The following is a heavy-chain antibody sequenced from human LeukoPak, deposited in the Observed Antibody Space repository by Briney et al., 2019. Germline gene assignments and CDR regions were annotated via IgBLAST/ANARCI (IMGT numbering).Heavy chain of an antibody. D-gene: IGHD5-18*01. CDR1: GFIVSTNS. CDR3: ARGSDTAMVTGWYFDY. Sequence: GGSLRLSCAASGFIVSTNSMSWVRQAPGKGLEWVSSISSSSSYIYYADSVKGRFTISRDNSKNTLYLQMNSLRAEDTAVYYCARGSDTAMVTGWYFDYWGQGTLVTVSS. J-gene: IGHJ4*02. CDR2: ISSSSSYI. V-gene: IGHV3-21*01.